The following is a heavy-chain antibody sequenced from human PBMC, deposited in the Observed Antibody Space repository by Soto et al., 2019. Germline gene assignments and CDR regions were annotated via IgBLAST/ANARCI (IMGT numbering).Heavy chain of an antibody. V-gene: IGHV3-21*01. J-gene: IGHJ3*01. Sequence: EEQLVESGGGLARPGGSLRLSCAGSGFSFSNYSMTWVRQAPGKGLEWVSFISRDSNYIYYADSVKGRFSISRDNPKTSLYLQMNSLRTEDTAVYYCARDRTTGTTYGWDVFDLWGQGTMVTVS. CDR3: ARDRTTGTTYGWDVFDL. CDR2: ISRDSNYI. D-gene: IGHD1-1*01. CDR1: GFSFSNYS.